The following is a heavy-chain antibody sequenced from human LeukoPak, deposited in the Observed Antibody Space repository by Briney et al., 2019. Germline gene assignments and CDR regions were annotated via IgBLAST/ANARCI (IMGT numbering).Heavy chain of an antibody. CDR3: ARRYCSSTSCHLDY. J-gene: IGHJ4*02. D-gene: IGHD2-2*01. CDR1: GYSFTTYW. Sequence: GESLKIACKGSGYSFTTYWIGWVRQMPGKGLEWMGIIYPGDSETRYSPSFQGQVTISADRSISTAYLQWSSLKASDTAIYYCARRYCSSTSCHLDYWGQGTLVTVSS. V-gene: IGHV5-51*01. CDR2: IYPGDSET.